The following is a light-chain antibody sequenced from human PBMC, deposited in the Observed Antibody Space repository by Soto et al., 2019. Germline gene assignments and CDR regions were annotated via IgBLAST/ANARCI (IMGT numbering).Light chain of an antibody. CDR1: QVISTS. J-gene: IGKJ5*01. CDR2: AAS. V-gene: IGKV1-9*01. CDR3: QQLFDSPIT. Sequence: DIQMTQSPSTLSASVVESVTITCLASQVISTSLAWYQVKPGKAPKLLIYAASTLESGVPSRFSATVSGTEFSLTITSLQPEDFATYYCQQLFDSPITFGQGTRLEIK.